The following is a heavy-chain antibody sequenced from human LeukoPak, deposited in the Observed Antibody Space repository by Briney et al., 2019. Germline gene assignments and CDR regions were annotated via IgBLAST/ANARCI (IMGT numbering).Heavy chain of an antibody. J-gene: IGHJ6*03. CDR3: ARVAPYYDFWSGYSSPYYYYYMDV. CDR1: GYSSSSGSY. D-gene: IGHD3-3*01. Sequence: SETLALTCTVSGYSSSSGSYWDWIRQPPGKGLEWIGEINHSGSTNYNPSLKSRVTISVDTSKNQFSLKLSSVTAADTAVYYCARVAPYYDFWSGYSSPYYYYYMDVWGKGTTVTVSS. CDR2: INHSGST. V-gene: IGHV4-38-2*02.